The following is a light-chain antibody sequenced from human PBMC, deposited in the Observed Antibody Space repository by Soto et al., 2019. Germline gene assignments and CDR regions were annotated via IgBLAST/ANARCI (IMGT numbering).Light chain of an antibody. J-gene: IGKJ1*01. Sequence: DTVMTQSPDSLAVSLGERATINCKSSQSVLFTSSNKDFLTWYQQKPGQPPKLLIYWASTRESGVPDRFSGSGSATNFTLTISSLQAEDVAVYYCQQYYTTPWTFGQGTKVDSK. CDR2: WAS. CDR3: QQYYTTPWT. V-gene: IGKV4-1*01. CDR1: QSVLFTSSNKDF.